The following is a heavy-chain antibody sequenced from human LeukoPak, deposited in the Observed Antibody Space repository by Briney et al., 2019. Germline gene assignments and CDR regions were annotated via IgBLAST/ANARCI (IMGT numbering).Heavy chain of an antibody. CDR3: ATDKGYRQWFDP. Sequence: ASQTLSLTCAVSGYSISSGYYWGWIRQPPGKGLEWIGSIYYSGNTYYNPSLKSRLTMSVDTSKNQFSLKLTSVTAADTAVYYCATDKGYRQWFDPWGQGTLVTVSS. J-gene: IGHJ5*02. CDR2: IYYSGNT. V-gene: IGHV4-38-2*02. CDR1: GYSISSGYY. D-gene: IGHD5-24*01.